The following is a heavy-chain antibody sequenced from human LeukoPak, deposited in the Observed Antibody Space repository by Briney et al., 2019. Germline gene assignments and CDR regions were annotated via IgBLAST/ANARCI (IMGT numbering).Heavy chain of an antibody. J-gene: IGHJ4*02. CDR3: ARAPVDIVVVPAAIWGYFDY. Sequence: SETLSLTCTVSGGSISSGGYYWSWIRQHPGKGLEWIGYIYYSGSTYYNPSLKSRVTISVDTSKNQFSLKLSSVTAADTAVYYCARAPVDIVVVPAAIWGYFDYWGQGTLVTVSS. D-gene: IGHD2-2*02. V-gene: IGHV4-31*03. CDR1: GGSISSGGYY. CDR2: IYYSGST.